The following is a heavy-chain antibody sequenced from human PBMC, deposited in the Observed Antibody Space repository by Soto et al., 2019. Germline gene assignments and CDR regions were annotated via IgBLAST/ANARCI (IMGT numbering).Heavy chain of an antibody. CDR3: ARDGPMTTVTIRDYFDY. Sequence: SETLSLTCTVSGGSISSHYWSWIRQPAGQGLEWLGRIYTSGSTNYNPSPKSRVTMSVDTSKNQFSLKLSSVTAADTAVYYCARDGPMTTVTIRDYFDYWGQGTLVTVS. D-gene: IGHD4-17*01. CDR1: GGSISSHY. CDR2: IYTSGST. J-gene: IGHJ4*02. V-gene: IGHV4-4*07.